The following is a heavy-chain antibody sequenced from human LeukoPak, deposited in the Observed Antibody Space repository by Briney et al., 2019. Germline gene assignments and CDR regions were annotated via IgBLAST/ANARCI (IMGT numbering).Heavy chain of an antibody. V-gene: IGHV4-59*01. CDR1: GGSISSYY. D-gene: IGHD3-22*01. CDR2: IYHSGSI. CDR3: ARPGDYYDSSGYYGGAFDI. J-gene: IGHJ3*02. Sequence: KASETLSLTCTVSGGSISSYYWSWIRQPPGKGLEWIGYIYHSGSIKYNPSLKSRVIISVDTSKNQFSLKLSSVTAADTAVYYCARPGDYYDSSGYYGGAFDIWGQGTMVTVSS.